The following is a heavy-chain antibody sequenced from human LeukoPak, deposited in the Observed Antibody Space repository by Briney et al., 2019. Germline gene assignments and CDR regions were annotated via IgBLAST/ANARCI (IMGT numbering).Heavy chain of an antibody. CDR3: AKHRYSNYGNWFDP. Sequence: KSGGSLRHSCAASGFTFSNYAMNWVRQAPGKGLESVSGISGSGGSTYYADSVKGRFTISRDNSKNTLYLQMISLRAEDAAVYYCAKHRYSNYGNWFDPWGQGTLVTVFS. J-gene: IGHJ5*02. D-gene: IGHD4-11*01. CDR2: ISGSGGST. CDR1: GFTFSNYA. V-gene: IGHV3-23*01.